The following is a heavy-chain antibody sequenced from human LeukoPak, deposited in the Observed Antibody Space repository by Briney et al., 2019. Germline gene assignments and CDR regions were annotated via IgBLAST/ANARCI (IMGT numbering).Heavy chain of an antibody. Sequence: SETLSLTCTVSGGSISSYYWSWIRQPAGKGLEWIGRIYTSGSTNYNPSLKSRVTMSVDTSKNQFSLKLSSVTAADTAVYYCARWTAAAGPYYYFDYWGQGTLVTVSS. CDR2: IYTSGST. CDR1: GGSISSYY. J-gene: IGHJ4*02. CDR3: ARWTAAAGPYYYFDY. D-gene: IGHD6-13*01. V-gene: IGHV4-4*07.